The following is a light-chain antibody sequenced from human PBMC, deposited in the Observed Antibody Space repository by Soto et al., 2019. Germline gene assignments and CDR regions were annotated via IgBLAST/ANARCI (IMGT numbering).Light chain of an antibody. CDR3: QQNDDSPGT. J-gene: IGKJ1*01. Sequence: EIVLTQSPGTLSLSPGERATLSCGASQRLTSNSLAWYQQKPGQAPRLLIYGASNRATAIPDRFSGSGSGTDFTLTISRLEPEDFAVYYCQQNDDSPGTFGQGTKVDNK. CDR1: QRLTSNS. V-gene: IGKV3-20*01. CDR2: GAS.